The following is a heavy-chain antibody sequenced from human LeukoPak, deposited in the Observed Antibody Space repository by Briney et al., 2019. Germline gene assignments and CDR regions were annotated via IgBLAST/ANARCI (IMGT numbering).Heavy chain of an antibody. CDR2: IYPGDSDT. CDR1: GYSFTTYW. Sequence: GESLKISCKGSGYSFTTYWIGWVRQMPGKGLEWMGIIYPGDSDTRYSPSFLGQVTMSVDKSISTAYLQWSSLKASDTAMYYCARRQGCSSTSCPPDYWGQGTLVTVSS. D-gene: IGHD2-2*01. J-gene: IGHJ4*02. V-gene: IGHV5-51*01. CDR3: ARRQGCSSTSCPPDY.